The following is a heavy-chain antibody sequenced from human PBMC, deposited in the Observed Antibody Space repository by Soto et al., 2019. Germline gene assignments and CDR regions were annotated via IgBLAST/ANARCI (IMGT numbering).Heavy chain of an antibody. V-gene: IGHV3-48*03. Sequence: EVQLVESGGGLVQPGGSLRLSCVASGFTFSSYEMNWVRQAPGKGLEWVSYISSSGHTIYYADSVKGRFTISRDNSKNSLYLQVNSLRAEDTSVYYGARGGCSSTSCHKRPTWVVQGGQVTLVTVSS. CDR1: GFTFSSYE. J-gene: IGHJ4*02. CDR2: ISSSGHTI. D-gene: IGHD2-2*02. CDR3: ARGGCSSTSCHKRPTWVVQ.